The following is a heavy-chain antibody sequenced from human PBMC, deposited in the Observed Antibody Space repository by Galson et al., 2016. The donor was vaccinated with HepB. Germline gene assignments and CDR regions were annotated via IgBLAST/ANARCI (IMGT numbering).Heavy chain of an antibody. Sequence: SLRLSCAASEFTFSSYGMYWVRQAPGKGLEWVAVISYAGSKKYYADSVKGRFTISRDNSKNTLYLQMSSLRAEDTAVYYCAKDEFLERDYYYYGMDVWGQGTTVTVSS. D-gene: IGHD3-3*01. CDR1: EFTFSSYG. CDR2: ISYAGSKK. J-gene: IGHJ6*02. V-gene: IGHV3-30*18. CDR3: AKDEFLERDYYYYGMDV.